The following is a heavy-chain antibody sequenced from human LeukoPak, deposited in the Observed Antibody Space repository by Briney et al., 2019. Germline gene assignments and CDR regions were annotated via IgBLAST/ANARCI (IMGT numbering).Heavy chain of an antibody. CDR1: GFSFTGYF. D-gene: IGHD5-18*01. J-gene: IGHJ4*02. CDR2: IDPNSGGT. V-gene: IGHV1-2*06. CDR3: ARGPHDTAYYFDQ. Sequence: ASVKVSCKASGFSFTGYFMHRVRQAPGHGPDWMGRIDPNSGGTNYALKFQGRVTMTRDTPITTAYMDLSRLRSDDTAAYYCARGPHDTAYYFDQWGQGTLVTVSS.